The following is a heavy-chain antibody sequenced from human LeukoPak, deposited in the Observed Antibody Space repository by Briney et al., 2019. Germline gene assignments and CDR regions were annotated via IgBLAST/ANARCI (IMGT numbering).Heavy chain of an antibody. CDR1: GYTFTSYG. Sequence: GASVKVSCKASGYTFTSYGISWVRQAPGQGLEWMGWISAYNGNTNYAQKFQGRVTMTRDTSISTAYMELSRLRSDDTAVYYCARGSSGYYSNYYGMDVWGQGTTVTVSS. CDR3: ARGSSGYYSNYYGMDV. D-gene: IGHD3-22*01. V-gene: IGHV1-18*01. CDR2: ISAYNGNT. J-gene: IGHJ6*02.